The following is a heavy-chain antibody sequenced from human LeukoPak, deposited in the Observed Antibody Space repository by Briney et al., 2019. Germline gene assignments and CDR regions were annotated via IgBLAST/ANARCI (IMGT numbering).Heavy chain of an antibody. CDR1: GGSISSGGYY. V-gene: IGHV4-31*03. D-gene: IGHD3-22*01. J-gene: IGHJ4*02. CDR3: ARTRSSGYYYFDY. Sequence: SETLSLTCTVSGGSISSGGYYWSWICQHPGKGLEWIGYIYYSGSTYYNPSLKSRVTISVDTSKNQFSLRLSSVTAADTAVYYCARTRSSGYYYFDYWGQGTLVTVSS. CDR2: IYYSGST.